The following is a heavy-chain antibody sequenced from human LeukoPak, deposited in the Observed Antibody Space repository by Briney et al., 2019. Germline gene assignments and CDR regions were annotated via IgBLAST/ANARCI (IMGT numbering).Heavy chain of an antibody. D-gene: IGHD3-10*02. Sequence: GGSLRLSCAASGFTFNSYNMNWVRQAPGKGLEWVSSISSSGSTIYYADSVKGRFTISRDNAKNSLYLQMNSLRAEDTAVYYCAELGITMIGGVWGKGTTVTISS. CDR3: AELGITMIGGV. CDR1: GFTFNSYN. J-gene: IGHJ6*04. CDR2: ISSSGSTI. V-gene: IGHV3-48*04.